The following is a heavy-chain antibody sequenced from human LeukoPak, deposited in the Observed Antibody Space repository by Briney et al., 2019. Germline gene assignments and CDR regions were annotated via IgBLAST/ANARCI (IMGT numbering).Heavy chain of an antibody. CDR3: AELGITMIGGV. V-gene: IGHV3-21*01. Sequence: PGGSLRLSCAASGFTFSTYSMNWVRQAPGKGLEWVSSISGSSSYIYYADSVKGRFTISRDNAKNPLYLQMNSLRAEDTAVYYCAELGITMIGGVWGKGTTVTISS. J-gene: IGHJ6*04. D-gene: IGHD3-10*02. CDR2: ISGSSSYI. CDR1: GFTFSTYS.